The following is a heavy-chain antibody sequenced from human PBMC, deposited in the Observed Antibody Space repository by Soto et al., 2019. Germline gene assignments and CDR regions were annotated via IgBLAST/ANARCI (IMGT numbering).Heavy chain of an antibody. CDR3: ARRGYYDGMDG. V-gene: IGHV3-53*02. J-gene: IGHJ6*02. CDR2: IYSGGRT. CDR1: GFTVSSNY. Sequence: EVQLVETGGGLVQPGGSLRLSCAASGFTVSSNYMSWVRQAPGKGLEWVSVIYSGGRTSYADSVKGRLPISRDKSKNTRDLQRNSLRAEDTAVYYCARRGYYDGMDGWGQGTTVTVSS.